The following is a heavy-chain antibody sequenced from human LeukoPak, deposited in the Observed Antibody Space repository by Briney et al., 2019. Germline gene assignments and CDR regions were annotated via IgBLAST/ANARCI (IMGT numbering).Heavy chain of an antibody. Sequence: GASLRLSCAASGFTFSSYAMSWVRQAPGKGLEWVSAISGSGGSTYYADSVKGRFTISRDNSKNTLYLQMNSLRAEDTAVCYCARARWELLPPDFDYWGQGTLVTVSS. CDR3: ARARWELLPPDFDY. CDR2: ISGSGGST. CDR1: GFTFSSYA. J-gene: IGHJ4*02. V-gene: IGHV3-23*01. D-gene: IGHD1-26*01.